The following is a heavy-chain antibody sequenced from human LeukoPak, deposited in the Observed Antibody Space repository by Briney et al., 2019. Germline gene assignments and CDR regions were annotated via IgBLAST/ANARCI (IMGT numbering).Heavy chain of an antibody. CDR2: INGGHYPT. CDR3: TKDPNGDYVGAFDP. J-gene: IGHJ5*02. Sequence: GGSLRLSCAASGFSFSSFAMTWVRQAPGKGLEWVSSINGGHYPTYNTDSVKGRFAISRDNSRTTLYLQMNSLRADDTAVYYCTKDPNGDYVGAFDPWGQGTLVTVSS. V-gene: IGHV3-23*01. CDR1: GFSFSSFA. D-gene: IGHD4-17*01.